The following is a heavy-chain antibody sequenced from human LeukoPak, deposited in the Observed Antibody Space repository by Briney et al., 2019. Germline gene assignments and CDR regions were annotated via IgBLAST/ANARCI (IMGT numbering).Heavy chain of an antibody. V-gene: IGHV3-33*03. J-gene: IGHJ2*01. CDR1: GLTFRNYG. D-gene: IGHD2-2*01. Sequence: PGGSLRLSCVASGLTFRNYGFHWVRQAPGKGLERVAIIYSGGGTTKYYAESVKDRFTITRDGSRDTLYLQMNSLRAEDTAVYYCVVILVPGGVWHFDLWGRGTLVTVSS. CDR3: VVILVPGGVWHFDL. CDR2: IYSGGGTTK.